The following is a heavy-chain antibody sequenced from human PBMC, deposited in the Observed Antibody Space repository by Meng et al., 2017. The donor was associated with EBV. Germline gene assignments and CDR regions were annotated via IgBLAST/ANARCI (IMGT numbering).Heavy chain of an antibody. CDR3: ARGRWLQPGSYFDY. J-gene: IGHJ4*02. D-gene: IGHD5-24*01. CDR2: INHSGST. CDR1: GGSFSGYY. Sequence: QVQLQQWGVGLLKPSETLSLTCAVYGGSFSGYYWSWIRQPPGKGLEWIGEINHSGSTNYNPSLKSRVTISVDTSKNQFSLKLSSVTAADTAVYYCARGRWLQPGSYFDYWGQGTLVTVSS. V-gene: IGHV4-34*01.